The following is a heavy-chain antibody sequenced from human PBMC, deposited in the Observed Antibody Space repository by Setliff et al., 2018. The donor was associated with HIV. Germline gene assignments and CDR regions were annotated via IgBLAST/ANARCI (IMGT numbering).Heavy chain of an antibody. Sequence: SETLSLTCTVSGGSISNYYWSWIRQSPGKGLEWIGYISNTGTTKYNPSLKSRVTISVDTSKNQFSLKLSSVTAADTAVYYCASEAWTSYRSSSGYYYYYMDVWGKGTTVTVSS. CDR3: ASEAWTSYRSSSGYYYYYMDV. CDR1: GGSISNYY. J-gene: IGHJ6*03. V-gene: IGHV4-59*01. D-gene: IGHD6-6*01. CDR2: ISNTGTT.